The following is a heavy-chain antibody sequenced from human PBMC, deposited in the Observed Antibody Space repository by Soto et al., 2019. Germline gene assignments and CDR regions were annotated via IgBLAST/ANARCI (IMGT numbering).Heavy chain of an antibody. CDR2: ISFDRSNK. J-gene: IGHJ6*02. Sequence: QVQLVESGGGVVQPARSLRLSCAASGFTFSSYGIHWVRQAPGKGLEWVAGISFDRSNKHYADSVKGRFTISRDNSKNTLYLQMNSLTAEDTAVYYCAKTPAMDDYYQYGLDVWGQGTTVTVSS. CDR1: GFTFSSYG. D-gene: IGHD5-18*01. CDR3: AKTPAMDDYYQYGLDV. V-gene: IGHV3-30*18.